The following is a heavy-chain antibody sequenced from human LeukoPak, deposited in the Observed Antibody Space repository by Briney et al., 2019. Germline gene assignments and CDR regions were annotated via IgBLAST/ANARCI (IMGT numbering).Heavy chain of an antibody. CDR1: GFTFCSYA. CDR3: AKFLVCRYGDGYNCPFDY. J-gene: IGHJ4*02. CDR2: ISGSGGST. V-gene: IGHV3-23*01. Sequence: SGVSLRLSCAASGFTFCSYAMSWVRQAPGKGLEWVSAISGSGGSTYYGDSVKGRFTISRDNSKNTLYLQMNSLRAEDTAVYYSAKFLVCRYGDGYNCPFDYWGQGTLVTVSS. D-gene: IGHD5-24*01.